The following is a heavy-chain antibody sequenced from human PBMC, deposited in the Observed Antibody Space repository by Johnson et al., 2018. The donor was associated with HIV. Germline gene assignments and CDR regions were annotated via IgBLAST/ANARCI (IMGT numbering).Heavy chain of an antibody. V-gene: IGHV3-30*19. D-gene: IGHD3-22*01. J-gene: IGHJ3*02. CDR1: GFTFNNYA. CDR2: ISYDGSNK. CDR3: ASWESDSSGTAAFDI. Sequence: QVLLVESGGGVVQPGGSLRLSCAASGFTFNNYAIHWVRQAPGKGLEWVAFISYDGSNKYYADSVQGRFPIYRDNSKNTLYLQMNGLRPAATAVYYRASWESDSSGTAAFDIWGQGTMVTVS.